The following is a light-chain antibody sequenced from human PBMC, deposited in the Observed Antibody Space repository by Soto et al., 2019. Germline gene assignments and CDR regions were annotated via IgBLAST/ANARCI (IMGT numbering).Light chain of an antibody. CDR1: QSVGSN. Sequence: EIVMTQSPATLSVSPGERATLSCRASQSVGSNLAWYQQKPGQAPRLLIYGASSRPTGIPARFSGSESGTEFTLTISSLQSEDFAFYYCQQYNNWPLTFGPGTKVDIK. J-gene: IGKJ3*01. CDR3: QQYNNWPLT. CDR2: GAS. V-gene: IGKV3-15*01.